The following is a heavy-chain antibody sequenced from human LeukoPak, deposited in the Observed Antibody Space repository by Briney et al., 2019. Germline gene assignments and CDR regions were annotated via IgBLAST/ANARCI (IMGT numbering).Heavy chain of an antibody. CDR2: IRYDGSNK. J-gene: IGHJ4*02. V-gene: IGHV3-30*02. CDR3: AKDVPHHFDY. Sequence: GGSLRLSCAASGFTFSSNGMHWVRQAPGKGLEWVAFIRYDGSNKYYTDSVKGRFTISRDNSKNTLYLQMNSLRAEDTAVYYCAKDVPHHFDYWGQGTLVTVSS. CDR1: GFTFSSNG.